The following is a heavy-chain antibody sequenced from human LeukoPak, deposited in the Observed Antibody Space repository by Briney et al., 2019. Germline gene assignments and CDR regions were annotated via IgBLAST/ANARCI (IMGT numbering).Heavy chain of an antibody. CDR2: INTDGSST. V-gene: IGHV3-74*01. Sequence: PGVSLRLSCAASGFTFSSYWMHWVRQAPGKGLVWVSGINTDGSSTSYADSVKGRFTISRDNAKNTLYLQMNSLRAEDTAVYYCARAGPFTIFGVVTAFDPWGQGTLVTVSS. CDR1: GFTFSSYW. D-gene: IGHD3-3*01. CDR3: ARAGPFTIFGVVTAFDP. J-gene: IGHJ5*02.